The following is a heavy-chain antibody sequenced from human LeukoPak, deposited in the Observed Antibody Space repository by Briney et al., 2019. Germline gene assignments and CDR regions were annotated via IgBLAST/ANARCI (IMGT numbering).Heavy chain of an antibody. CDR3: ATAVDSSGWYRMDY. CDR2: FDPEDGET. Sequence: ASVKVSCKVSGYTLTELSMHWVRQAPGKGLEWMGGFDPEDGETIYAQKSQGRVTMTEDTSTDTAYMELSSLRSEDTAVYYCATAVDSSGWYRMDYWGQGTLVTVSS. D-gene: IGHD6-19*01. J-gene: IGHJ4*02. V-gene: IGHV1-24*01. CDR1: GYTLTELS.